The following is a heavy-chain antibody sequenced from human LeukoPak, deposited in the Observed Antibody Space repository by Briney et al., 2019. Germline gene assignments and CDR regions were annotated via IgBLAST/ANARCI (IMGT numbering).Heavy chain of an antibody. CDR3: AREGGPEIAAAGTDFDY. CDR1: GFTFSSYS. CDR2: ISSSSSTI. J-gene: IGHJ4*02. V-gene: IGHV3-48*04. D-gene: IGHD6-13*01. Sequence: PGGSLRLSCAASGFTFSSYSMDWVRQAPGKGLEWVSYISSSSSTIYYADSVKGRFTISRDNAKNSLYLQMNSLRAEDTAVYYCAREGGPEIAAAGTDFDYWGQGTLVTVSS.